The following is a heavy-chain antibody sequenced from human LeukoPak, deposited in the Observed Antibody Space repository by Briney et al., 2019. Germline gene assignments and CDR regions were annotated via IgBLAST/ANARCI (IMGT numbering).Heavy chain of an antibody. CDR2: INHSGST. V-gene: IGHV4-34*01. CDR3: ARVMVSRPWYFDL. J-gene: IGHJ2*01. Sequence: SETLSLTCAVYGGSFSGYYWSWIRQPPGKGLEWIGEINHSGSTNYNPSLKSRVTISVDTSKNQFSLKLSSVTAADTAVYYCARVMVSRPWYFDLWGSGTLVTVSS. CDR1: GGSFSGYY. D-gene: IGHD2-8*01.